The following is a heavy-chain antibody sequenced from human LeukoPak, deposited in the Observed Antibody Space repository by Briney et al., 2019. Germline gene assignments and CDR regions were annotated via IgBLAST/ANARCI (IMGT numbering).Heavy chain of an antibody. CDR1: GFTFSSYW. V-gene: IGHV3-7*01. J-gene: IGHJ5*02. CDR3: AREDGSSWYLAQNWFDP. D-gene: IGHD6-13*01. CDR2: IKQDGSEK. Sequence: GGSLRLSCAASGFTFSSYWMSWVRQAPGKGLEWVANIKQDGSEKYYVDSVKGRFTISRDNAKNSLYLQMNSLRAEDTAVYYCAREDGSSWYLAQNWFDPWGQGTLVTVSS.